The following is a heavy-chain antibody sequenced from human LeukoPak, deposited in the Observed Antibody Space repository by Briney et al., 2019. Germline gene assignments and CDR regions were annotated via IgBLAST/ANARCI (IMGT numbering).Heavy chain of an antibody. Sequence: GRSLRLSCAASGFTFSSYGMHWDRQAPGKGLEWVAVIWYDGSNKYYADSVKGRFTISRDNSKNTLYLQMNSLRAEDTAVYYCARNIVGATGGNWFDPWGQGTLVTVSS. D-gene: IGHD1-26*01. CDR2: IWYDGSNK. J-gene: IGHJ5*02. CDR3: ARNIVGATGGNWFDP. CDR1: GFTFSSYG. V-gene: IGHV3-33*01.